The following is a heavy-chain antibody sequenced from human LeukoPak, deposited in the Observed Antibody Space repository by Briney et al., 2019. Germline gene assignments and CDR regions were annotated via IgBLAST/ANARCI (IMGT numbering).Heavy chain of an antibody. J-gene: IGHJ3*01. Sequence: GGSLRLSCAASRFTFSDRYMAWIRQAPGNGLEWISYISTTGGDTYYSDSVKGRFTVSRDNAKKSLYLQMNSLRVKDTAVYYCARDGNNIGGAFDVWGQGTVVTVSS. CDR3: ARDGNNIGGAFDV. D-gene: IGHD1/OR15-1a*01. CDR1: RFTFSDRY. CDR2: ISTTGGDT. V-gene: IGHV3-11*01.